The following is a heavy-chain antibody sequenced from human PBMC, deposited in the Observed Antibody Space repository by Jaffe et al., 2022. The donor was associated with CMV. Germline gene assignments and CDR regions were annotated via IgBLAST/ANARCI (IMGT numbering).Heavy chain of an antibody. CDR2: IKSKTDGGTT. CDR1: GFTFSNAW. D-gene: IGHD3-10*01. Sequence: EVQLVESGGGLVKPGGSLRLSCAASGFTFSNAWMSWVRQAPGKGLEWVGRIKSKTDGGTTDYAAPVKGRFTISRDDSKNTLYLQMNSLKTEDTAVYYCTTEVWEFGELEVSGYYYYMDVWGKGTTVTVSS. J-gene: IGHJ6*03. V-gene: IGHV3-15*01. CDR3: TTEVWEFGELEVSGYYYYMDV.